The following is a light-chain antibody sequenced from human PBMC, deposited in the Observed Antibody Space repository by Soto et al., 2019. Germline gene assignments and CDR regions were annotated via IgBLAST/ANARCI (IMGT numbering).Light chain of an antibody. Sequence: QSALTQPASVSGSPGQSITISCTGTSSDVGSYNYVSWYQQHPGKAPKLLIYDVNSRPSGVPHRFSGSKSGNTASLTISGLQAEDEADYYCSSYTTASVLFGGGTKLTVL. CDR3: SSYTTASVL. CDR2: DVN. CDR1: SSDVGSYNY. V-gene: IGLV2-14*03. J-gene: IGLJ2*01.